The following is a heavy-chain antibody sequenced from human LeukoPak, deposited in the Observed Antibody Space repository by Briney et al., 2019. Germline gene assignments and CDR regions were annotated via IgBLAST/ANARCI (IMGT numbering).Heavy chain of an antibody. J-gene: IGHJ4*02. CDR3: AKGPYSSGWYYFDY. CDR2: ISWNSGST. Sequence: GGSLRLSCAASGFTFDDYAMHWVRQAPGKGLEWVSGISWNSGSTGYADSVKGRFTISGDNAKNSLYLQMNSLRAEDTALYYCAKGPYSSGWYYFDYWGQGTLVTVSS. D-gene: IGHD6-19*01. V-gene: IGHV3-9*01. CDR1: GFTFDDYA.